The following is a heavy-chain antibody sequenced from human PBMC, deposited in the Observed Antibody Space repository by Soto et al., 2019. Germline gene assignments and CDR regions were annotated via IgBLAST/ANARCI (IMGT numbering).Heavy chain of an antibody. CDR3: ARVPVYDIWTGYYGEGDYYFDY. J-gene: IGHJ4*02. CDR2: ISWNSGSI. CDR1: GFTFDDYA. D-gene: IGHD3-9*01. V-gene: IGHV3-9*01. Sequence: EVQLVESGGGLVQPGRSLRLSCAASGFTFDDYAMHWVRQAPGKGLEWVSGISWNSGSIAYADSVKGRFTISRDNTKNSLYQQMNSLRAEDTALYYCARVPVYDIWTGYYGEGDYYFDYWGQGTLVTVSS.